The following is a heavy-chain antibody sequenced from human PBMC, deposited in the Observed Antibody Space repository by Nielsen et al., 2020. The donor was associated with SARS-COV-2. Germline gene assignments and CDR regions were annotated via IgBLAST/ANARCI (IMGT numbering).Heavy chain of an antibody. J-gene: IGHJ6*02. Sequence: SVKVSCKTSGFTFSSSAVQWVRQARGQRLEWIGWIVVGSGATNYAQKFQERVTITRDMSTSTAYMELSSLRSEDTAVYYCVKHSSGHYYDSHYYGVDVWGLGTTVTVSS. D-gene: IGHD3-22*01. CDR3: VKHSSGHYYDSHYYGVDV. V-gene: IGHV1-58*01. CDR1: GFTFSSSA. CDR2: IVVGSGAT.